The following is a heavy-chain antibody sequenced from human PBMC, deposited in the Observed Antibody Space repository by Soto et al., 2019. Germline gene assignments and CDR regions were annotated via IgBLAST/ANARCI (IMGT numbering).Heavy chain of an antibody. CDR1: GFTFNNNA. CDR3: AKNGLSNSPSAIDS. D-gene: IGHD1-1*01. Sequence: GGSLRLSCATSGFTFNNNAMSWVRQAPGKGLGWVSGISGNGRSTYYADSVKGRFTISRDNSKNTLFLQMNSLRAEDTAVYYCAKNGLSNSPSAIDSWGQGTLVTVSS. V-gene: IGHV3-23*01. J-gene: IGHJ4*02. CDR2: ISGNGRST.